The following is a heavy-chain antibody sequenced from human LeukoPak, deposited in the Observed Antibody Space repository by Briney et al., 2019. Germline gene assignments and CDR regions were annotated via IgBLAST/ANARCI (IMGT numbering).Heavy chain of an antibody. CDR2: INPSGGST. D-gene: IGHD3-10*01. J-gene: IGHJ4*02. CDR1: GYTFTSYY. Sequence: ASVKVSCKASGYTFTSYYMHWVRQAPGQGLEWMGIINPSGGSTSYAQKFQGRATMTRDTSTSTVYMELSSLRSEDTAVYYCARAQQLRGFSYWGQGTLVTVSS. CDR3: ARAQQLRGFSY. V-gene: IGHV1-46*01.